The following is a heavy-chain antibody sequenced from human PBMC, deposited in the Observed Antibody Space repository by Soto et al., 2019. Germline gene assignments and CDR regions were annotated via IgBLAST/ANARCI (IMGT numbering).Heavy chain of an antibody. J-gene: IGHJ6*02. CDR1: GFTFSGSA. D-gene: IGHD1-1*01. CDR3: TRHYAQLERRNYYYGMDV. Sequence: GGSVRLSCAASGFTFSGSAMHWVRQASGKGLEWVGRIRSKANSYATAYAASVKGRFTISRDDSKNTAYLQMNSLKTEGTAVYYCTRHYAQLERRNYYYGMDVWGQGTTVTVSS. CDR2: IRSKANSYAT. V-gene: IGHV3-73*01.